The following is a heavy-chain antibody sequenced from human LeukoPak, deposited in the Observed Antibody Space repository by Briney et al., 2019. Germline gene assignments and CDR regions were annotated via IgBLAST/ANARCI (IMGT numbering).Heavy chain of an antibody. CDR2: INTGNGNT. Sequence: ASVKVSCKASGYTFTSYSMHWVRQAPGQRLGWMGWINTGNGNTKYSQEFQGRVSITRDTSASTAYMELSSLRSEDMAVYYCARDLSYYDYVWGTYRSWLDPWGQGTLVTVSS. V-gene: IGHV1-3*03. CDR1: GYTFTSYS. D-gene: IGHD3-16*02. CDR3: ARDLSYYDYVWGTYRSWLDP. J-gene: IGHJ5*01.